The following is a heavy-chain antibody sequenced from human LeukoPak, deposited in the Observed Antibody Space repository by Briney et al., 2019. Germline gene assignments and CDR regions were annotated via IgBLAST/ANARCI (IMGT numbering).Heavy chain of an antibody. D-gene: IGHD1-1*01. CDR2: ISSSSSCT. CDR3: AKENWNDVVGHGL. J-gene: IGHJ4*02. V-gene: IGHV3-21*04. CDR1: GFTFSSYS. Sequence: PGGSLRLSCAASGFTFSSYSMNWVRQAPGKGLEWVSSISSSSSCTYYADSVKGRFTISRDNSKNTLYLQMNSLRAEDTAVYYCAKENWNDVVGHGLWGQGTLVTVSS.